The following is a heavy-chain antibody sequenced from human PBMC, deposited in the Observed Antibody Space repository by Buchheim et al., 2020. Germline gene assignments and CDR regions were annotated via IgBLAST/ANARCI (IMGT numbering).Heavy chain of an antibody. Sequence: QVQLVESGGGVVQPGRSLRLSYAASGFTFSSYAMHWVRQAPGKGLEWVAVISYDGSNKYYADSVKGRFTISRDNSKNTLYLQMNSLRAEDTAVYYCASLGPADGPDAFDIWGQGT. CDR3: ASLGPADGPDAFDI. J-gene: IGHJ3*02. D-gene: IGHD5-24*01. CDR1: GFTFSSYA. V-gene: IGHV3-30-3*01. CDR2: ISYDGSNK.